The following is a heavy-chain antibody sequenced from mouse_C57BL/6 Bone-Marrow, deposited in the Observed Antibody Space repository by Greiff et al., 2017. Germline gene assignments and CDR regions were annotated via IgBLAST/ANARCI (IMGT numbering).Heavy chain of an antibody. CDR3: ETSYYYGSSLFAY. Sequence: VQLQQSGPELVKPGASVQISCQASGYTFTDYYINWVQQRPGQGLEWIGWIFPGSVSTYYNETFKGKATLTVDKSSSTAYMLLSSLTSEDSAVYFCETSYYYGSSLFAYWGQGTLVTVSA. D-gene: IGHD1-1*01. CDR1: GYTFTDYY. V-gene: IGHV1-75*01. CDR2: IFPGSVST. J-gene: IGHJ3*01.